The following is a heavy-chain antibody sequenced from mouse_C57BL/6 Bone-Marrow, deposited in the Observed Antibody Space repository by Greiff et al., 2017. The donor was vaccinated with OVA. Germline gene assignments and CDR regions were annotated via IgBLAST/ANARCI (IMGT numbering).Heavy chain of an antibody. CDR2: IYPRSGNT. J-gene: IGHJ3*01. CDR3: ASNNYGSSYLAWFAY. D-gene: IGHD1-1*01. Sequence: QVQLQQSGAELARPGASVKLSCKASGYTFTSYGISWVKQRTGQGLEWIGEIYPRSGNTYYNEKFKGKATLTADKSSSTAYMELRSLTSEDSAVYVCASNNYGSSYLAWFAYWGQGTLVTVSA. V-gene: IGHV1-81*01. CDR1: GYTFTSYG.